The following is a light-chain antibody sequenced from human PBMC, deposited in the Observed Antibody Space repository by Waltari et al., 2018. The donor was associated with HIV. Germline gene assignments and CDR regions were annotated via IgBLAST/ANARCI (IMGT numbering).Light chain of an antibody. CDR2: KAS. CDR3: QNYNSAPLT. Sequence: DIQMTQSPSSLSASVGDRVTITCRASQGISIYLAWYQQKPGKVPKLLIYKASTLHPGVPSRFSGSGSGTDFTLTISSLQPEDVSTYYCQNYNSAPLTSGPGTKVEIK. J-gene: IGKJ1*01. V-gene: IGKV1-27*01. CDR1: QGISIY.